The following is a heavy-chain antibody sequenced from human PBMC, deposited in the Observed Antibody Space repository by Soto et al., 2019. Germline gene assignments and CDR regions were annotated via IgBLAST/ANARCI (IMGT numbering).Heavy chain of an antibody. D-gene: IGHD2-2*01. CDR1: GFTFDDYA. CDR3: AKDIGTHCSSTSCYAGYFDY. J-gene: IGHJ4*02. CDR2: ISWNSGSI. Sequence: GGSLRLSCAASGFTFDDYAMHWVRQAPGKGLEWVSGISWNSGSIGYADSVKGRFTISRDNAKNSLYLQMNSLRAEDTALYYCAKDIGTHCSSTSCYAGYFDYWGQGTLVTVSS. V-gene: IGHV3-9*01.